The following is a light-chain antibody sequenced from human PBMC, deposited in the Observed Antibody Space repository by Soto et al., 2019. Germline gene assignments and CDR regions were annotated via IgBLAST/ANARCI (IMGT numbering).Light chain of an antibody. J-gene: IGKJ5*01. Sequence: QSPGTLSLSTGERATLSCRASQSVSSSYLAWYQQKPGQAPSLLIYGASRRATGIPDRFSGSGSGTDFTLTISRLEPEDFAVYYCQQYDSSPITFGQRTRLEIK. CDR1: QSVSSSY. CDR2: GAS. CDR3: QQYDSSPIT. V-gene: IGKV3-20*01.